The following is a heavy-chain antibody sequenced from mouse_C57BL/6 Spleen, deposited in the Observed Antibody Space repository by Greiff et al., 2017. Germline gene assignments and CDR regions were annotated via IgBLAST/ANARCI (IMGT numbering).Heavy chain of an antibody. Sequence: VQLKESGGGLVKPGGSLKLSCAASGFTFSDYGMHWVRQAPEKGLEWVAYISSGSSTIYYADTVKGRFTISRDNAKNTLFLQMTSLRSEDTAMYYCARTTTVEDYFDYWGQGTTLTVSS. D-gene: IGHD1-1*01. CDR3: ARTTTVEDYFDY. V-gene: IGHV5-17*01. CDR1: GFTFSDYG. J-gene: IGHJ2*01. CDR2: ISSGSSTI.